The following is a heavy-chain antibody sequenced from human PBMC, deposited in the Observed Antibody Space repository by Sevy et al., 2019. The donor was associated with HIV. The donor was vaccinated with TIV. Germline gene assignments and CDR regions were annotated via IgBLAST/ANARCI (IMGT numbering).Heavy chain of an antibody. V-gene: IGHV1-69*13. CDR3: TSGLAVSVDY. D-gene: IGHD6-19*01. CDR2: IFPIFATA. CDR1: GGTCSSSA. Sequence: ASVKVSCKASGGTCSSSAISWVRQAPGQGIEWMGGIFPIFATANYAQKFQGRLTITADESTCTAYMELSSLRSDDTAVYYCTSGLAVSVDYLGQGTLVTVSS. J-gene: IGHJ4*02.